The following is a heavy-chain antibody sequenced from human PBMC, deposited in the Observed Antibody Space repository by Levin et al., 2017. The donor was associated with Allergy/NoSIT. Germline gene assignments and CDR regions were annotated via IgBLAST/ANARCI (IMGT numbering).Heavy chain of an antibody. CDR1: TFLFSDYT. Sequence: GGSLRLSCAASTFLFSDYTMNWVRQAPGKGLEWVASISRRSSYIYYADSVKGRFTISRDNAKNSVSLQMNSLRAEDTAIYYCARGLKILTTGSLYHNAMDAWGQGTTVSVSS. CDR3: ARGLKILTTGSLYHNAMDA. V-gene: IGHV3-21*06. J-gene: IGHJ6*02. D-gene: IGHD3-9*01. CDR2: ISRRSSYI.